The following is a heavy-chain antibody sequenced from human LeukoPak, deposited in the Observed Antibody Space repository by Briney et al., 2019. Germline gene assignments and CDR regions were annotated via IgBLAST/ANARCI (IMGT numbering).Heavy chain of an antibody. CDR2: IYSSGST. J-gene: IGHJ4*02. V-gene: IGHV4-4*07. Sequence: PSETLSLTCTVSGGSISSYYWSWIRQPAGEGLEWIGRIYSSGSTNYNPSLRSRVTLSVATSKNQFSLKLSSVTAADTAVHYCARMYSGTYGGIDYWGQGTLVTVSS. D-gene: IGHD1-26*01. CDR3: ARMYSGTYGGIDY. CDR1: GGSISSYY.